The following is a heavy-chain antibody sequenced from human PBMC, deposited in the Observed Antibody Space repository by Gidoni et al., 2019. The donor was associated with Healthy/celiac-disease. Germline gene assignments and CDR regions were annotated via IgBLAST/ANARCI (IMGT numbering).Heavy chain of an antibody. CDR2: IYYSGST. CDR3: AREKVTTGFDY. V-gene: IGHV4-59*01. Sequence: QVQLQESGPGLVKPSETLSLTCTVSGGSISSYYWSWIRQPPGKGLEWIGYIYYSGSTNYNPSLKSRVTISVDTSKNQFSLKLSSVTAADTAVYYCAREKVTTGFDYWGQGTLVTVSS. D-gene: IGHD4-4*01. J-gene: IGHJ4*02. CDR1: GGSISSYY.